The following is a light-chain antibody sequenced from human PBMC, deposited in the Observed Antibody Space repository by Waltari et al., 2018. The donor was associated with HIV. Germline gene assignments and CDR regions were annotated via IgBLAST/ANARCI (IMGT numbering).Light chain of an antibody. J-gene: IGLJ2*01. Sequence: SVLTQPPSASGTPGQRVTISCSGSISTLGRNYVFWYQQVPGTAPQLLLYRNDQRPSGVPDRFSGSTSGTSASLAISGLRPEDEADYYCATWDDSLSGVLFGGGTKLTVL. CDR2: RND. V-gene: IGLV1-47*01. CDR3: ATWDDSLSGVL. CDR1: ISTLGRNY.